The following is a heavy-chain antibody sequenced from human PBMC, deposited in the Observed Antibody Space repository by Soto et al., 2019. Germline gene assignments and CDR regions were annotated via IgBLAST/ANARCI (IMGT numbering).Heavy chain of an antibody. CDR2: VYHTGRT. CDR3: ARDFAYFDS. D-gene: IGHD3-3*01. Sequence: PSETLSLTCTVSGGSFMSGSYSWGWIRQPPGKGLEWIGYVYHTGRTSYNPSLKSRVSISMDTSKNQFSLNLDSVTAADTAVYFCARDFAYFDSWGQGTLVTVSS. CDR1: GGSFMSGSYS. V-gene: IGHV4-61*01. J-gene: IGHJ4*02.